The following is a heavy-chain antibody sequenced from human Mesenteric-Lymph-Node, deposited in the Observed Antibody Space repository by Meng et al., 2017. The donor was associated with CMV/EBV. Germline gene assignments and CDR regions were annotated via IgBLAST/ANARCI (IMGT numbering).Heavy chain of an antibody. Sequence: SVKVSCKASGGTFSSYAISWVRQAPGQGLEWMGGIIPIFGTANYAQKFQGRVTITTDESTSTAYMELSSLRSEDTAVYYCARGGYSYGYESSYYYYYGMDVWGQGTTVTVSS. J-gene: IGHJ6*02. D-gene: IGHD5-18*01. V-gene: IGHV1-69*05. CDR1: GGTFSSYA. CDR3: ARGGYSYGYESSYYYYYGMDV. CDR2: IIPIFGTA.